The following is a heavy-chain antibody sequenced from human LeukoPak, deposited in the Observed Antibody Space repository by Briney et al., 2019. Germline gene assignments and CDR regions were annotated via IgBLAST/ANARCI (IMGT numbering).Heavy chain of an antibody. CDR3: ARAGRSSTSAYDDY. D-gene: IGHD2-2*01. Sequence: ASVKVSCKASGYTFTSYGISWVRQAPGQGLEWMGWISAYNGNTNYAQKLQGRVTMTTDIFTSTAYMELRSLRSDDTAVYYCARAGRSSTSAYDDYWGQGTLVTVSS. V-gene: IGHV1-18*04. CDR1: GYTFTSYG. J-gene: IGHJ4*02. CDR2: ISAYNGNT.